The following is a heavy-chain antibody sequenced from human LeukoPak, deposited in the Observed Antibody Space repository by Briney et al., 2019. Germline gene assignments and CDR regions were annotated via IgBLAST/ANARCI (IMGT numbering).Heavy chain of an antibody. CDR2: ISSSSSYI. CDR1: GFTFSSYS. Sequence: PGGSLRLSCAASGFTFSSYSMNWVRQARGKWLEWVSSISSSSSYIYYADSVKGRFTISRDNAKNSLYLQMNSLRAEDTAVYYCARDRQQLLPFDIWGQGTMVTVSS. V-gene: IGHV3-21*01. J-gene: IGHJ3*02. CDR3: ARDRQQLLPFDI. D-gene: IGHD6-13*01.